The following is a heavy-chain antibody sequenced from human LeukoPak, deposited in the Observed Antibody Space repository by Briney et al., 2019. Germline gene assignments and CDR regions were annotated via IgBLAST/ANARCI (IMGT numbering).Heavy chain of an antibody. Sequence: GGSLRLSCATSGFTFSGSAMHWGRQAPGKGLEWEAFIAHDGSNKNSADSVQGRFTISRDTSKNTLYLQMNSLSAEDTAVYPCAKDVGSGYLSDAFDIWGQGTMVTVSS. V-gene: IGHV3-30*02. CDR1: GFTFSGSA. J-gene: IGHJ3*02. CDR2: IAHDGSNK. D-gene: IGHD3-3*01. CDR3: AKDVGSGYLSDAFDI.